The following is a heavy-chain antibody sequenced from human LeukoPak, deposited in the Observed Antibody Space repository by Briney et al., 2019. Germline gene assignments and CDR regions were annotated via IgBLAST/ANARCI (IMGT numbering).Heavy chain of an antibody. J-gene: IGHJ3*02. CDR2: ISSSSSYI. V-gene: IGHV3-21*01. CDR1: GFTFSSYS. Sequence: AGGSLRLSCAASGFTFSSYSMNWVRQAPGKGLEWVSSISSSSSYIYYADSVKGRFTISRDNAKNSLYLQMNSLRAEDTAVYYCARETCSGGSCYNDAFDIWGQGTMVTVSS. D-gene: IGHD2-15*01. CDR3: ARETCSGGSCYNDAFDI.